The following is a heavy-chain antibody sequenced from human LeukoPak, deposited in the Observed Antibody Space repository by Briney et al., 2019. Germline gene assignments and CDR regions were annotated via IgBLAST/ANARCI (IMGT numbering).Heavy chain of an antibody. V-gene: IGHV1-2*02. D-gene: IGHD4-11*01. CDR1: GYTFTGYY. CDR2: INPGSGGT. J-gene: IGHJ4*02. CDR3: ARSPDYSRFDS. Sequence: ASVKVSCKTSGYTFTGYYIHWVRQAPGQGLEWMGWINPGSGGTIYAQKFQGRVTPTMHTSINTAYMELRSLTSDDTALYYCARSPDYSRFDSWGQGALVTVSS.